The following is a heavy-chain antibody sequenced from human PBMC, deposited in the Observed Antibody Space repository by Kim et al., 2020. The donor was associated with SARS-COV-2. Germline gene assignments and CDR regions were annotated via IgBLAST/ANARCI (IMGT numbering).Heavy chain of an antibody. CDR3: ARGTRYYDSSGHYYFDY. CDR1: GGSISSVGYY. CDR2: IYYSGST. V-gene: IGHV4-31*03. D-gene: IGHD3-22*01. J-gene: IGHJ4*02. Sequence: SETLSLTCTVSGGSISSVGYYWSWIRQHPGKGLEWIGYIYYSGSTYYNPSLKSRVTISVDTSKNQFSLKLSSVTAADTAVYYCARGTRYYDSSGHYYFDYWGQGTLVTVSS.